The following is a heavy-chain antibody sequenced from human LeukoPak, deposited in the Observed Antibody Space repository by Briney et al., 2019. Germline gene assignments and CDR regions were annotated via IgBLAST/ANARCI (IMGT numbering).Heavy chain of an antibody. V-gene: IGHV4-59*01. Sequence: SETLSLTCTVSGGSITSYYWSWIRQPPGKGLEWIGYISYSGSTNYNPSLKSRVSISIDTSKNQFSLNLSSVTAAGTAVYYCASGGYCSSTTCYPNWFDPWGQGTLVTVSS. D-gene: IGHD2-2*01. CDR1: GGSITSYY. CDR2: ISYSGST. J-gene: IGHJ5*02. CDR3: ASGGYCSSTTCYPNWFDP.